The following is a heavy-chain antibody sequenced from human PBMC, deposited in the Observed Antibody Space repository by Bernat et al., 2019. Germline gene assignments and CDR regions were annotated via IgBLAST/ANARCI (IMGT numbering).Heavy chain of an antibody. V-gene: IGHV4-34*01. D-gene: IGHD3-16*01. J-gene: IGHJ2*01. CDR3: ARDYVGYFDL. CDR2: INHSGST. Sequence: QVQLQQWGAGLLKPSETLSLTCAVYGGSFSGYYWSWIRQPPGKGLEWIGEINHSGSTNYNLSLKSRVTISVYTSKNQFSLKLSSVTAADTAVYYCARDYVGYFDLWGRGTLVTVSS. CDR1: GGSFSGYY.